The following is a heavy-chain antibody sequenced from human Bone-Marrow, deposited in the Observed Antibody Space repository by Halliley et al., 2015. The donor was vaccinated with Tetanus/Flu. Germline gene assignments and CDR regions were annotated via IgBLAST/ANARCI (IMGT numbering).Heavy chain of an antibody. CDR1: GGSISSYY. V-gene: IGHV4-59*01. CDR3: ARDSPPTGILTGFDI. J-gene: IGHJ3*02. Sequence: TLSLTCTVSGGSISSYYWSWIRQPPGKGLEWIGHIYYSGSTNYNPSLKSRVTISVDTSKNQFSLKLSSVTAADTAVYYCARDSPPTGILTGFDIWGQGTMVPVSS. D-gene: IGHD3-9*01. CDR2: IYYSGST.